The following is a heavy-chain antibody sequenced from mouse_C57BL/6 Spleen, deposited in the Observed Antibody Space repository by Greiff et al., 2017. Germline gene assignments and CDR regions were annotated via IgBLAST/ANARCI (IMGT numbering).Heavy chain of an antibody. CDR2: IYPGSGNT. J-gene: IGHJ2*01. CDR3: ERGEHYYGSSYALDY. Sequence: QVQLKQSGPELVKPGASVKISCKASGYTFTDYYINWVKQRPGQGLEWIGWIYPGSGNTKYNEKFKGKATLTVDTSSSTAYMQLSSLTSEDSAVYFCERGEHYYGSSYALDYWGQGTTLTVSS. CDR1: GYTFTDYY. V-gene: IGHV1-84*01. D-gene: IGHD1-1*01.